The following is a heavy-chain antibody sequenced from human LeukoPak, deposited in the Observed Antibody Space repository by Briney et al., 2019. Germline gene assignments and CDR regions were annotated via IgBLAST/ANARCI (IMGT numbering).Heavy chain of an antibody. CDR1: GGSFSSYY. D-gene: IGHD3-10*01. J-gene: IGHJ4*02. CDR2: INHRGDT. Sequence: SETLSLTCAVYGGSFSSYYWSWIRQSPGKGLEWIAEINHRGDTNYNPSVKSRVTISVDTSKNQFSLKVTSLTAADTAVYYCAINDGSGSYYKSDYWGQGTLVTVSS. V-gene: IGHV4-34*01. CDR3: AINDGSGSYYKSDY.